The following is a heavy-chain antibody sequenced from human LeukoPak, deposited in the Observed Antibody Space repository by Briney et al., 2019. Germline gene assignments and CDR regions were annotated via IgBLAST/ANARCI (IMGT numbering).Heavy chain of an antibody. D-gene: IGHD6-19*01. CDR2: ISGSGGST. CDR3: AKVSRIAVAPSYFDY. V-gene: IGHV3-23*01. Sequence: GGSLRLSCAASGFTFSSYAMSWVRQAPGKGLEWVSAISGSGGSTYYADSVKGRFTISRDNSKNTLYLQMNSLRAEDTAVYYCAKVSRIAVAPSYFDYWGQGTLVTVSS. J-gene: IGHJ4*02. CDR1: GFTFSSYA.